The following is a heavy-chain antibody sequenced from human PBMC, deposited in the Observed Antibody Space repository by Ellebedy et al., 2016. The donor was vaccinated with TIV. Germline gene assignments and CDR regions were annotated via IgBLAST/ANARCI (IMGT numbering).Heavy chain of an antibody. Sequence: ASVKVSXKASGYTFTSYAMHWVRQAPGQRLEWMGWINAGNGNTKYSQKFQGRVTITRDTSASTAYMELSSLRSEDTAVYYCARGSSGWEFYYGMDVWGQGTTVTVSS. CDR3: ARGSSGWEFYYGMDV. CDR1: GYTFTSYA. J-gene: IGHJ6*02. V-gene: IGHV1-3*01. CDR2: INAGNGNT. D-gene: IGHD6-19*01.